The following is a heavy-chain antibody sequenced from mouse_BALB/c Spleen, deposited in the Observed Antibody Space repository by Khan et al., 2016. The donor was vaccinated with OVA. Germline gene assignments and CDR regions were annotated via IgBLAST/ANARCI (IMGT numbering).Heavy chain of an antibody. CDR1: GYSITSDYA. CDR2: ISYSGST. J-gene: IGHJ2*01. Sequence: EVKLLESGPGLVKPSQSLSLTCTVTGYSITSDYAWNWIRQFPGNKLEWMGYISYSGSTSYNPSLKSRISITRVTSKNQFFLQLNSVTTEDTATXYCARAIMANWGQGTTLTVSS. CDR3: ARAIMAN. V-gene: IGHV3-2*02.